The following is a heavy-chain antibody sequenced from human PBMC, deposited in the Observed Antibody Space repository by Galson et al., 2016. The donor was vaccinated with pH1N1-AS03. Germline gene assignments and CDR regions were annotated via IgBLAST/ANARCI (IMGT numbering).Heavy chain of an antibody. J-gene: IGHJ6*02. Sequence: SLRLSCAASGFSFSSYGMHWARQAPGKGLEWVAFIPYDGNNKYYSDSVKGRFTISRDNSKNTVYLQMNILRAEDTAVYYCAKDHSNFYGMDVWGQGTTVTVSS. D-gene: IGHD4-11*01. V-gene: IGHV3-30*02. CDR3: AKDHSNFYGMDV. CDR1: GFSFSSYG. CDR2: IPYDGNNK.